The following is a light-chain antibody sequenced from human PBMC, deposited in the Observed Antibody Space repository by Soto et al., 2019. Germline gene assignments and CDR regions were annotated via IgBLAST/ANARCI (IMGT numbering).Light chain of an antibody. CDR3: SSYAGSSWV. Sequence: QSALTQPASVSGSPGQSITISCAGTMRDVGGYNLVSWYQQHPGRAPQLILYEVRNRPSGISFRFSGSKSGNTASLTISGLQAEDEADYYCSSYAGSSWVFGGGTKVTVL. CDR1: MRDVGGYNL. J-gene: IGLJ3*02. V-gene: IGLV2-14*01. CDR2: EVR.